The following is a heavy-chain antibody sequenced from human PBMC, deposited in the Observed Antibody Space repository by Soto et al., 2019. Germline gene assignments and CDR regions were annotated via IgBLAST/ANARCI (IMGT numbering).Heavy chain of an antibody. CDR2: INAGNGNT. J-gene: IGHJ4*02. D-gene: IGHD2-15*01. CDR3: ARSSSEYPDYFAY. Sequence: GASVKVSWKASGYTFTSYAMHWVRQAPGQRLEWMGWINAGNGNTKYSQKFQGRVTITRDTSASTAYMELSSLRSEDTAVYYCARSSSEYPDYFAYWGQGTLVTVSS. V-gene: IGHV1-3*01. CDR1: GYTFTSYA.